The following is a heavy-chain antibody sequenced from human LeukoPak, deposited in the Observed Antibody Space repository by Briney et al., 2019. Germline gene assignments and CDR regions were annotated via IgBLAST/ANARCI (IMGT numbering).Heavy chain of an antibody. CDR2: INPNSGGT. V-gene: IGHV1-2*02. CDR1: GYTFTGYY. J-gene: IGHJ4*02. Sequence: GASVKVSCKASGYTFTGYYMHWVRQAPGQGLEWMGWINPNSGGTNYAQKFQGRVTMTRDTSISTAYMELSRLRSDDTAVYYCARDSKSASGSQFDYWGQGTLVTVSS. CDR3: ARDSKSASGSQFDY. D-gene: IGHD2-15*01.